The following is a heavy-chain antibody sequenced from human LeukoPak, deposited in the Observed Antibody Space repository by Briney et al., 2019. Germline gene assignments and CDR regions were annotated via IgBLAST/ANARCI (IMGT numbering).Heavy chain of an antibody. V-gene: IGHV3-72*01. D-gene: IGHD5-12*01. CDR2: TRNKANSYTT. CDR1: GFTFSDHY. J-gene: IGHJ4*02. Sequence: GGSLRLSCAASGFTFSDHYMDWVRQAPGKGLEWVGRTRNKANSYTTEYAASVKGRFTISRDDSKNSLYLQMNSLKTEDTAVYYCARVTGIVATIDYWGQGTLVTVSS. CDR3: ARVTGIVATIDY.